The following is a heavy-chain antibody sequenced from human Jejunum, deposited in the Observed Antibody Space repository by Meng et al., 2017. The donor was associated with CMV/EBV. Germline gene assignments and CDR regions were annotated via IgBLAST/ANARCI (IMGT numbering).Heavy chain of an antibody. D-gene: IGHD2-2*01. CDR3: TKGRTVVVIPTGDFDS. CDR1: GYTFSNYG. V-gene: IGHV1-18*01. CDR2: ISLYNGNT. Sequence: QVQLVQSGAEMKKPGASVKVSCKASGYTFSNYGISWLRQAPGQGLEWMGWISLYNGNTNYAPKFQGRVTMTTDTSTSTAYMELRSLRNDDTAVYYCTKGRTVVVIPTGDFDSWGQGTLVTVSS. J-gene: IGHJ4*02.